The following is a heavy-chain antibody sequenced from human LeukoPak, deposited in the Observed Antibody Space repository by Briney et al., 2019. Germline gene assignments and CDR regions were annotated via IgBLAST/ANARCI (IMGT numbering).Heavy chain of an antibody. D-gene: IGHD3-3*01. J-gene: IGHJ4*02. V-gene: IGHV3-48*03. CDR1: GFTLSSYE. Sequence: GGSLRLSCAASGFTLSSYEMNWVRQAPGKGLDGVSCISSSGSTIYYADSPKGRFTISRYNAKNSLYLQMHSLRAEDTAVYYCASGVTIFGVVRFDYWGQGNLVTVSS. CDR3: ASGVTIFGVVRFDY. CDR2: ISSSGSTI.